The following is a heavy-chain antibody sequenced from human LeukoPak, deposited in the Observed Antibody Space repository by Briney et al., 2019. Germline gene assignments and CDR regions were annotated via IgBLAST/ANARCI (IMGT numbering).Heavy chain of an antibody. Sequence: SSETLSLTCAVYGGSFSGYYWSWIRQPPGKGLEWIGEINHSGSTNYNPSLKSRVTISVDTSKNQFSLKLSSVTAADTAVYYCARRKRYFDWLFPPNWFDPCGQGTLVTVSS. V-gene: IGHV4-34*01. CDR3: ARRKRYFDWLFPPNWFDP. J-gene: IGHJ5*02. CDR2: INHSGST. D-gene: IGHD3-9*01. CDR1: GGSFSGYY.